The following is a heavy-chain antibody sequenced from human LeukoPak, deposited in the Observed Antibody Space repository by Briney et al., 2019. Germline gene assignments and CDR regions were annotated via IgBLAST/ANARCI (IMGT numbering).Heavy chain of an antibody. CDR1: GYTFTGYY. CDR3: ARARNYYDSSGSFGY. J-gene: IGHJ4*02. CDR2: TNLNSGGT. V-gene: IGHV1-2*02. D-gene: IGHD3-22*01. Sequence: ASVKVSCKASGYTFTGYYMHWVRQAPGQGLEWMGWTNLNSGGTNYAQKFQGRVTMTRDTSISTAYMELSRLRSDDTAVYYCARARNYYDSSGSFGYWGQGTLVTVSS.